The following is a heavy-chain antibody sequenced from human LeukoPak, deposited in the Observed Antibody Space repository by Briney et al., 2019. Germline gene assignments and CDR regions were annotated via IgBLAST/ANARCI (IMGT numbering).Heavy chain of an antibody. CDR3: ARCLQIKKIYGSGNIYWFDP. CDR1: GGSFSGYY. V-gene: IGHV4-34*01. J-gene: IGHJ5*02. Sequence: PSETLSLTCAVYGGSFSGYYWSWIRQPPGKGLEWIGEINHSRSTNYNPSLKSRVTISVDTSKNQFSLKLSSVTAADTAVYYCARCLQIKKIYGSGNIYWFDPWGQGTLVTVSS. CDR2: INHSRST. D-gene: IGHD3-10*01.